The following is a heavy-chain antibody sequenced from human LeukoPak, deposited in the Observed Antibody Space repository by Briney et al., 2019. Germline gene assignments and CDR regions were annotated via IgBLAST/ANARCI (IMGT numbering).Heavy chain of an antibody. J-gene: IGHJ4*02. CDR1: GYTFTGYY. D-gene: IGHD2-2*01. V-gene: IGHV1-2*02. CDR3: ARGSGYQLQRGIDY. Sequence: ASVKVSCKASGYTFTGYYMHWVRQAPGQGLEWRGWINPNSGGTNYAQKFKGRVTMTTDTSISTAYMELSRLRSDDTAVYYCARGSGYQLQRGIDYWGQGTLFTASS. CDR2: INPNSGGT.